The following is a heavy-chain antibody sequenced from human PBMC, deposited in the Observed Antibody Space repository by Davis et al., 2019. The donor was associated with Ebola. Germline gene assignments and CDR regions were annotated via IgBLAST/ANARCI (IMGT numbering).Heavy chain of an antibody. J-gene: IGHJ5*02. CDR3: AREGYGVPFDP. CDR1: GFTFSSYW. Sequence: GESLKISCAASGFTFSSYWMSWVRQAPGKGLEWVANIKQDGSEKYYVDSVKGRFTISRDNAKNSLYLQMNSLRAEDTAVYYCAREGYGVPFDPWGQGTLVTVSS. V-gene: IGHV3-7*01. D-gene: IGHD5-18*01. CDR2: IKQDGSEK.